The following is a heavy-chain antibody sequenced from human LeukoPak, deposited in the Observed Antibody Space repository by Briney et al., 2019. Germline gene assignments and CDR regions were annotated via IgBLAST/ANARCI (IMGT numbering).Heavy chain of an antibody. CDR2: IYNIGSA. J-gene: IGHJ4*02. CDR3: ASPYRSRFDY. Sequence: PSETLSLTCTVSGGSVSSKSSYWSWIRQPPGKGLEWIGYIYNIGSANYNPSLKSRVTISADTSKNRFSLKLTSVTAADTAVYYCASPYRSRFDYWGQGILVTVSS. D-gene: IGHD3-16*01. CDR1: GGSVSSKSSY. V-gene: IGHV4-61*01.